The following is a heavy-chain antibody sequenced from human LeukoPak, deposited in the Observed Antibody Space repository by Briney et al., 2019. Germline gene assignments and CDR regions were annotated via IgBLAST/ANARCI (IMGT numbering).Heavy chain of an antibody. Sequence: GGSLRLSCAASGFTFTKYAMSWVRQASGKGLEWVSVISGSGGDTTYADSVKGRFTISRDNSKNTLFLQMSSLRVEDTAVYYCAKTVIDTTHFDFWGQGTLVTVS. V-gene: IGHV3-23*01. D-gene: IGHD1-1*01. CDR3: AKTVIDTTHFDF. CDR1: GFTFTKYA. J-gene: IGHJ4*02. CDR2: ISGSGGDT.